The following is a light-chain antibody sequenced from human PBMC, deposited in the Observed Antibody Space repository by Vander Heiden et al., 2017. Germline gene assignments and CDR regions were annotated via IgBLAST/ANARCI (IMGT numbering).Light chain of an antibody. CDR2: EAS. CDR3: MQSVQFPLT. CDR1: QSLLNTDRKTY. J-gene: IGKJ4*01. V-gene: IGKV2D-29*01. Sequence: IVLTQTTLSLSVTHGQPASISCKTSQSLLNTDRKTYLYWDLQKPGQPPQLLIYEASNRFSGVPDRFSGSGSGTDFTLKISRLEAEDVGIYHCMQSVQFPLTFGRGTRVEIK.